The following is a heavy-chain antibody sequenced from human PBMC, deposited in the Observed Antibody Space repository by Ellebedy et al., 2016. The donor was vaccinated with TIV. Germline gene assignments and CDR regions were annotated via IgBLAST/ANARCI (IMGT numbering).Heavy chain of an antibody. D-gene: IGHD3-10*01. CDR2: INHSGST. CDR3: ARGRPIYYYGSGSYKANGMDV. CDR1: GGSFSGYY. J-gene: IGHJ6*02. Sequence: SETLSLXXAVYGGSFSGYYWSWIRQPPGKGLEWIGEINHSGSTNYNPSLKSRVTISVDTSKNQFSLKLSSVTAADTAVYYCARGRPIYYYGSGSYKANGMDVWGQGTTVTVSS. V-gene: IGHV4-34*01.